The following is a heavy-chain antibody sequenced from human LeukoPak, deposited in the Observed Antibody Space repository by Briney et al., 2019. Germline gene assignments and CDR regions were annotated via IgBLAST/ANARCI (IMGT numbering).Heavy chain of an antibody. CDR3: AREWVTMVRGVTPRFFDY. CDR1: GFTFSSYG. D-gene: IGHD3-10*01. CDR2: ISYDGSNK. Sequence: GGSLRLSCAASGFTFSSYGMHWVRQAPGKGLEWVAVISYDGSNKYYADSVKGRFTISRDNSKNTLYLQMNSLRAEDTAVYYCAREWVTMVRGVTPRFFDYWGQGTLVTVSS. V-gene: IGHV3-30*19. J-gene: IGHJ4*02.